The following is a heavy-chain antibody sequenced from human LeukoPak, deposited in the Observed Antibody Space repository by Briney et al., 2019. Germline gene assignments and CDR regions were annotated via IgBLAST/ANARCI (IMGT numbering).Heavy chain of an antibody. CDR3: ARFPAALKSSDYYYGDALDV. V-gene: IGHV3-74*01. CDR1: GFTFSSYW. Sequence: GGSLRLSCAASGFTFSSYWMHWVRQVPGKGLLRVSHINSDGSSTSYADSVKGRFTISRDNAKNTLFLQMNSLRAEDTTVYYCARFPAALKSSDYYYGDALDVWGQGTMVTVSS. D-gene: IGHD3-22*01. J-gene: IGHJ3*01. CDR2: INSDGSST.